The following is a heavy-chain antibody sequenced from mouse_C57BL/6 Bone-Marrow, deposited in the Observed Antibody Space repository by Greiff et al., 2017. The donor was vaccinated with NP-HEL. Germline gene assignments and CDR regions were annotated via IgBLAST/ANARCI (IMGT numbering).Heavy chain of an antibody. Sequence: DVKLQESGGDLVKPGGSLKLSCAASGFTFSSYGMSWVRQTPDKRLEWVATISSGGSYTYYPDSVKGRFTISRDNAKNTLYLQMSSLKSEDTAMYYCARPDYYGRDYFDYWGQGTTLTVSS. V-gene: IGHV5-6*02. CDR1: GFTFSSYG. CDR3: ARPDYYGRDYFDY. J-gene: IGHJ2*01. D-gene: IGHD1-1*01. CDR2: ISSGGSYT.